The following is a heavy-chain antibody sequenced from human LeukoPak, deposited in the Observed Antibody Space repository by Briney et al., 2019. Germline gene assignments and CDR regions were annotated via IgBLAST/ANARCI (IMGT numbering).Heavy chain of an antibody. D-gene: IGHD6-19*01. Sequence: GGSLRLSCAASGFTFSSYSMNWVRQAPGKGLEWVSSISSSSSHIYYADSVKGRFTISRDNAKNSLYLQMNSLRAEDTAVYYWARGLGSVAAPYYYYYMDVWGKGTTVTISS. CDR3: ARGLGSVAAPYYYYYMDV. V-gene: IGHV3-21*01. CDR2: ISSSSSHI. J-gene: IGHJ6*03. CDR1: GFTFSSYS.